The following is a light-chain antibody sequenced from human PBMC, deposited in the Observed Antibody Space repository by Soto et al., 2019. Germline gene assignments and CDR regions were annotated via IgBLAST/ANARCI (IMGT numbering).Light chain of an antibody. J-gene: IGKJ2*01. CDR3: QPYNNWPRT. CDR2: GAS. V-gene: IGKV3-15*01. Sequence: EIVMTQSPATLSVSPGERATVSCRASQSVSSDLAWYQQKPGQAPRLLIYGASTRATGIPARFSGSGSGTELTLTIGSLQSEDFAVYYCQPYNNWPRTFGQGTKLEIK. CDR1: QSVSSD.